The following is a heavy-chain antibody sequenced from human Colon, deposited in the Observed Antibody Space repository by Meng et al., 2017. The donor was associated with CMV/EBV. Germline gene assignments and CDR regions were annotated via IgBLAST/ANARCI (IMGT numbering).Heavy chain of an antibody. J-gene: IGHJ4*02. CDR2: IRYDGSNK. CDR1: GFTFSSYG. Sequence: GESLKISCAASGFTFSSYGMHWVRQAPGKGLEWVAFIRYDGSNKYYADSVKGRFTISRDNSKNTVYLQMNSLRRDDTGVYFCARYRNFDISSGFSYWGQGTKVTVSS. D-gene: IGHD3-3*01. CDR3: ARYRNFDISSGFSY. V-gene: IGHV3-30*02.